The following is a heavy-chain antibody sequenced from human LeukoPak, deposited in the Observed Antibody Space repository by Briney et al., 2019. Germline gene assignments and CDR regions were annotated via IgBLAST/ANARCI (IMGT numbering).Heavy chain of an antibody. V-gene: IGHV3-74*03. CDR2: IDNAGSIT. J-gene: IGHJ4*02. Sequence: GGSLRLSCAASGFTFSNYWIHWVRQAPGKGLVWVSRIDNAGSITTYADSVKGRFTISRDNAENTLYLQMNSLRVEDTAVYYCARDLDYGDFDYWGQGTLVTVSS. CDR3: ARDLDYGDFDY. D-gene: IGHD4-17*01. CDR1: GFTFSNYW.